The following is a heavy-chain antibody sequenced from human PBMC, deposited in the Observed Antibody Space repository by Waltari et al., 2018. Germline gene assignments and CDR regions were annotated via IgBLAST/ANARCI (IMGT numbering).Heavy chain of an antibody. Sequence: QVQLVQSGAEVKKPGSSVKVSCKASGGTLRSYAISWVRPAPGQGLEWMGGISPIFGTANYAQKFQGRVTITADESTSTAYMELSSLRSEDTAVYYCASGVGATTTSGVDYWGQGTLVTVSS. CDR1: GGTLRSYA. CDR3: ASGVGATTTSGVDY. CDR2: ISPIFGTA. J-gene: IGHJ4*02. V-gene: IGHV1-69*13. D-gene: IGHD1-26*01.